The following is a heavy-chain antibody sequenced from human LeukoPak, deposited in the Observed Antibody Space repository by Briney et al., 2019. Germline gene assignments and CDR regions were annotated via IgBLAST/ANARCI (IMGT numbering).Heavy chain of an antibody. CDR1: GGSFSGYY. CDR2: INHSGST. Sequence: SETLSLTCAVYGGSFSGYYWSWIRQPPGKGLEWIGEINHSGSTDYNPSLKSRVTISLDTSKNQFSLRLTSVTAADTAVYYCARDAYNWNVDAFDPWGQGTLVTVSS. CDR3: ARDAYNWNVDAFDP. J-gene: IGHJ5*02. V-gene: IGHV4-34*01. D-gene: IGHD1-20*01.